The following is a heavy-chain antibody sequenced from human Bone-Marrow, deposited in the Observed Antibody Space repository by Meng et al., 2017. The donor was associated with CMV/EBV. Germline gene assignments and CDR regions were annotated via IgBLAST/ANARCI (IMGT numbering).Heavy chain of an antibody. CDR3: ATSPSMVRGVTRD. CDR2: ISSSGSTI. D-gene: IGHD3-10*01. Sequence: GGSLRLSCAASGFTFSSYEMNWVRQAPGKGLEWVSYISSSGSTIYYADSVKGRFTISRDNAKNSLYLQMNNLRAEDTAVYYCATSPSMVRGVTRDWVLGTLVTVSA. J-gene: IGHJ4*01. CDR1: GFTFSSYE. V-gene: IGHV3-48*03.